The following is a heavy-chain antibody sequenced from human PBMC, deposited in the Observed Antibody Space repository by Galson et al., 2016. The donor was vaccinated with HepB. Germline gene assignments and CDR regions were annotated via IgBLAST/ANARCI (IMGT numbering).Heavy chain of an antibody. CDR2: ISDTGGST. D-gene: IGHD3-9*01. CDR3: AKGRGNFDLLYLRYYYCGMDV. Sequence: SLRLSCAASGFTFSSYVMSWVRQAPGKGLEWVSSISDTGGSTYYADSVKGRFTISRDNSKNTLYLQMNSLRAEDTAVYYCAKGRGNFDLLYLRYYYCGMDVWGQGTTVPVSS. J-gene: IGHJ6*02. CDR1: GFTFSSYV. V-gene: IGHV3-23*01.